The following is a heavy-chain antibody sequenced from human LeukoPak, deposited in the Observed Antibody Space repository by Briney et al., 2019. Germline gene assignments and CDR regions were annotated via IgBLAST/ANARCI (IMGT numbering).Heavy chain of an antibody. V-gene: IGHV1-2*02. CDR3: ARGRGILVGDTNAGDYFDY. Sequence: ASVKVSCKASGYTFTGYYILWVRQAPGQGLEWMGWVNPNSGGTYYAQKFQGRVTMTRDTSISTAYIELSRLRSDDTAVYYCARGRGILVGDTNAGDYFDYWGQGTLVTVSS. CDR2: VNPNSGGT. J-gene: IGHJ4*02. CDR1: GYTFTGYY. D-gene: IGHD1-26*01.